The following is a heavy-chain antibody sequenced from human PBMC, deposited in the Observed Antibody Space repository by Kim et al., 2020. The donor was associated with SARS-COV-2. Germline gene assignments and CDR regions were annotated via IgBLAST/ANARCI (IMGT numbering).Heavy chain of an antibody. CDR1: GFTFSSYG. V-gene: IGHV3-30*18. D-gene: IGHD6-19*01. J-gene: IGHJ6*02. CDR2: ISYDGSNK. CDR3: AKEEGNGYSCGWTYYYYGMDV. Sequence: GGSLRLSCAASGFTFSSYGMHWVRQAPGKGLEWVAVISYDGSNKYYADSVKGRFTISRDNSKNTLYLQMNSLRAEDTAVYYCAKEEGNGYSCGWTYYYYGMDVWGQGTTVTVSS.